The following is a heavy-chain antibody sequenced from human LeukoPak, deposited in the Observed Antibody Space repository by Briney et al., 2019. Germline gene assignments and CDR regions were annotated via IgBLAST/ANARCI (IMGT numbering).Heavy chain of an antibody. CDR1: GGTSSSYA. V-gene: IGHV1-69*06. J-gene: IGHJ4*02. CDR3: ARASTPNYYDSSGHYDFDY. D-gene: IGHD3-22*01. CDR2: IIPIFGTA. Sequence: GASVKVSCKASGGTSSSYAISWVRQAPGQGLEWMGGIIPIFGTANYAQKFQGRVTITADKSTSTAYMELRSLRSDDTAVYYCARASTPNYYDSSGHYDFDYWGQGTLVTVSS.